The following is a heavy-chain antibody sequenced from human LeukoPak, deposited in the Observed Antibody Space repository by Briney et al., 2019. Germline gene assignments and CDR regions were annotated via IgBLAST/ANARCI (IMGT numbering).Heavy chain of an antibody. CDR1: GGSISSYY. V-gene: IGHV4-59*01. D-gene: IGHD6-13*01. J-gene: IGHJ4*02. CDR3: AREIAFSSYYFDY. Sequence: SETLSLTCTVSGGSISSYYWSWIRQPPGKGLEWIGYIYYNGSTNYNPSLKSRVTISVDTSKNQFSLKLSSVTAADTAVYYCAREIAFSSYYFDYWGQGTLVTVSS. CDR2: IYYNGST.